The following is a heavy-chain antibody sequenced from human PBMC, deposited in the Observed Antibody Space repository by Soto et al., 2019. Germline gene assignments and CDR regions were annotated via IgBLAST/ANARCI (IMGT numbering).Heavy chain of an antibody. D-gene: IGHD3-22*01. CDR3: ARAPRITMIVNWFDP. V-gene: IGHV4-61*01. Sequence: SETLSLTCTVSGGSVSSGSYYWSWIRQPPGKGLEWIGYIYYSGSTNYNPSLKSRVTISVDTSKNQFSLKLSSVTAADTAVYYCARAPRITMIVNWFDPWGQGTLVTVS. CDR1: GGSVSSGSYY. J-gene: IGHJ5*02. CDR2: IYYSGST.